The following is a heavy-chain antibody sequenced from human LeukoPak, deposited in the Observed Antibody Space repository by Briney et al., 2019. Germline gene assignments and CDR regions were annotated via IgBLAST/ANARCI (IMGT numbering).Heavy chain of an antibody. CDR3: GAYYDILTGSYDY. D-gene: IGHD3-9*01. CDR2: IDRNGDST. J-gene: IGHJ4*02. V-gene: IGHV3-20*04. CDR1: GFTFEDYG. Sequence: GSLRLSCAASGFTFEDYGMSWVRQGPGKGLEWVSAIDRNGDSTGYADSVKGRFTISRDNAKNSLYLQMNSLRAEDTAVYYCGAYYDILTGSYDYWGQGTLVTVSS.